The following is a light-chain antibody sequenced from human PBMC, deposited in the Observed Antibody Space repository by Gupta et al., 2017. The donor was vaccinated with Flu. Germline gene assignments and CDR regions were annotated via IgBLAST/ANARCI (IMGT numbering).Light chain of an antibody. CDR1: QNVGNY. CDR3: QQRSIWPPLT. V-gene: IGKV3-11*01. Sequence: EIVLTQSPATLSLSPGERATLSCRASQNVGNYLAWYQQRPGQAPRLLIYDASNRATGIPARFSGSGSGTDFTLTISSLEPEDFAIYYCQQRSIWPPLTFGGGTKVEIK. CDR2: DAS. J-gene: IGKJ4*01.